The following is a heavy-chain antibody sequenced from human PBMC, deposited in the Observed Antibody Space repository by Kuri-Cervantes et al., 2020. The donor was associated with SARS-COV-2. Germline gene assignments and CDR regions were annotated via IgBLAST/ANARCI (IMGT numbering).Heavy chain of an antibody. CDR3: AKFQVRYFDY. J-gene: IGHJ4*02. Sequence: GGSLRLSCEASGFTFSSYSMNWVRQAPGKGLEWVSYISSSSSTIDYADSVKGRFTISRDNAKNSLYLQMNSLRAEDTAVYYCAKFQVRYFDYWGQGTLVTVSS. CDR1: GFTFSSYS. D-gene: IGHD4/OR15-4a*01. CDR2: ISSSSSTI. V-gene: IGHV3-48*01.